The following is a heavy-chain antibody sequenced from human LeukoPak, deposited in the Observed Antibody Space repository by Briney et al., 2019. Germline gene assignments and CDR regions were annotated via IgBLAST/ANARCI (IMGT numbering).Heavy chain of an antibody. CDR1: GGTFSSYA. V-gene: IGHV1-69*06. D-gene: IGHD2-2*01. J-gene: IGHJ6*04. Sequence: SVTVSCKASGGTFSSYAISWVRQAPGQGLEWMGGIIPIFGTANYAQKFQGRGTITADKSTSTAYMELSSLRSEDTAVYYCAGGDIVVVPAATHYYYYGMDVWGKGTTVTVSS. CDR2: IIPIFGTA. CDR3: AGGDIVVVPAATHYYYYGMDV.